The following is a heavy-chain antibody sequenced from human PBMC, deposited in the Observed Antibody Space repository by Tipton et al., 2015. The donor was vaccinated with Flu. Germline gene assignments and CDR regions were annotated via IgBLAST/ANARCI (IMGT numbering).Heavy chain of an antibody. Sequence: SLRLSCPASGFTFGDYAMSWVRQAPGKGLEWVGFIRSKAYGGTTEYAASVKGRFTISRDDSKSIAYLQMNSLKTEDTAVYYCARGVTIAVAEYYFDYWGQGTLVTVSS. J-gene: IGHJ4*02. CDR1: GFTFGDYA. V-gene: IGHV3-49*04. D-gene: IGHD6-19*01. CDR3: ARGVTIAVAEYYFDY. CDR2: IRSKAYGGTT.